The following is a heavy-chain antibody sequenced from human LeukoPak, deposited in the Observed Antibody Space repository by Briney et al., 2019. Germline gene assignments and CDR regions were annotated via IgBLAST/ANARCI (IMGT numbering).Heavy chain of an antibody. D-gene: IGHD3-3*01. CDR1: RFTFSSYE. V-gene: IGHV3-48*03. Sequence: GGSLRLSCAASRFTFSSYEMNWGRQAPGKGLEWVSYISSSGSTIYYADSVKGRFTISRDNAKNSLYLQMNSLRAEDTAVYYCARDREYDFFDYWGQGTLVTVSS. J-gene: IGHJ4*02. CDR3: ARDREYDFFDY. CDR2: ISSSGSTI.